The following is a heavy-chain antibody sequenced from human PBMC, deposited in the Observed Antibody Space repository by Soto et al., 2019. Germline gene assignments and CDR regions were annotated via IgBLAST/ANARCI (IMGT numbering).Heavy chain of an antibody. V-gene: IGHV3-7*03. D-gene: IGHD1-7*01. CDR1: GFTFSSYW. CDR2: IKQDGSEK. Sequence: EVQLVESGGGLVQPGGSLRLSCAASGFTFSSYWMSWVRQAPGKGLEWVANIKQDGSEKYYVDSVKGRFTISRDNAKNSRYLQMNSLRAEDTAVYYCAREEVITGTWHYGMDVWGQGTTVTVSS. CDR3: AREEVITGTWHYGMDV. J-gene: IGHJ6*02.